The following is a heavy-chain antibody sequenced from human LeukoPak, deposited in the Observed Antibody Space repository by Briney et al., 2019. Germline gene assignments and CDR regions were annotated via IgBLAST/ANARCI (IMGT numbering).Heavy chain of an antibody. CDR1: GYTFTSYW. CDR2: IYPGDSDI. Sequence: GESLKISCKGSGYTFTSYWIGWVRQMPGKGLEWMGIIYPGDSDITYSPSFQGQVTLSADQSISTAYLHWSSLKASDTAMYYCARSFRGPTGSFDYWGQGTLVTVSS. V-gene: IGHV5-51*01. CDR3: ARSFRGPTGSFDY. J-gene: IGHJ4*02. D-gene: IGHD4-17*01.